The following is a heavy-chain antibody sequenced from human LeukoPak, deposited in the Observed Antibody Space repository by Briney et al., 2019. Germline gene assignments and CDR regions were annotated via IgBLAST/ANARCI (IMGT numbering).Heavy chain of an antibody. CDR2: IYSGGST. CDR1: GFTVSSNY. D-gene: IGHD3-22*01. CDR3: ARDANYYDSSGYLYYFDY. J-gene: IGHJ4*02. V-gene: IGHV3-66*02. Sequence: GGSLRLSCAASGFTVSSNYMSWVRQAPGKGLEWVSVIYSGGSTYYADSVKGRFTISRDNSKNTLYLQMNSLRAEDTAVYYCARDANYYDSSGYLYYFDYWGQGTLVTVSS.